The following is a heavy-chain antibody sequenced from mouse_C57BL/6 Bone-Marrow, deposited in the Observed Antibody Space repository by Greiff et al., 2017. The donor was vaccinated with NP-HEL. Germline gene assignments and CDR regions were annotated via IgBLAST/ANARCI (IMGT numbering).Heavy chain of an antibody. J-gene: IGHJ2*01. CDR3: AIGTFDY. D-gene: IGHD4-1*01. CDR2: INYDGSST. Sequence: EVKVVESEGGLVQPGSSMKLSCTASGFTFSDYYMAWVRQVPEKGLEWVANINYDGSSTYYLDSLKSRFIISRDNAKNIQYLQMSSLKSEDTATYYCAIGTFDYWGQGTTLTVSS. CDR1: GFTFSDYY. V-gene: IGHV5-16*01.